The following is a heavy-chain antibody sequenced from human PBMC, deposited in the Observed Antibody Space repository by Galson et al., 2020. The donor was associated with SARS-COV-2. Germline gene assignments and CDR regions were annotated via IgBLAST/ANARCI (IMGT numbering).Heavy chain of an antibody. CDR2: IYYSGST. CDR1: GGSISSYY. CDR3: ARDSGGYSYGYGQFDY. J-gene: IGHJ4*02. D-gene: IGHD5-18*01. Sequence: SETLSLTCTVSGGSISSYYWSWIRQPPGKGLEWIGYIYYSGSTNYNPSLKSRVTISVDTSKNQFSLKLSSVTAADTAVYYCARDSGGYSYGYGQFDYWGQGTLVTVSS. V-gene: IGHV4-59*01.